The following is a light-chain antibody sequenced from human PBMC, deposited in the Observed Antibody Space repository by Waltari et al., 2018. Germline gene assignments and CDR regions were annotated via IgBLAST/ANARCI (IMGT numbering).Light chain of an antibody. V-gene: IGLV1-47*01. CDR2: RNN. CDR1: SSNIGSNY. J-gene: IGLJ3*02. Sequence: QSVLTQPPSASGTPGQRVTISCSGSSSNIGSNYVSWYQQLPGTAPKLLIYRNNQRPSGGPDRVSGSKSGTSAALAISGLRSEDEADYYGAAWDDSLSGWVFGGGTKLTVL. CDR3: AAWDDSLSGWV.